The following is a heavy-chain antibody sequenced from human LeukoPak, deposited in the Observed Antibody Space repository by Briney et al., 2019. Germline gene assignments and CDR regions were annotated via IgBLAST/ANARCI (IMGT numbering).Heavy chain of an antibody. V-gene: IGHV4-39*01. D-gene: IGHD4-11*01. Sequence: NPSETLSLTCTVSGASIITTNYYWGWIRQPPGKGLEWIVSISYSGNAYYNPSLRSRLSISMDASKNQFSLKVRSVTAADTAVYYCARNLGQTWGTVTTDLWYFDHWGQGTLVPVSS. CDR3: ARNLGQTWGTVTTDLWYFDH. CDR1: GASIITTNYY. J-gene: IGHJ4*02. CDR2: ISYSGNA.